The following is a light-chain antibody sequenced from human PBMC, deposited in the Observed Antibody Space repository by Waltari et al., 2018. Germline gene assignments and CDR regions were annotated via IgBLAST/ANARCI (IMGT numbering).Light chain of an antibody. Sequence: QSALTQPRSVSGSPGQSVTISCTGTSSNVGTYNYVSWYQQLPGKAPKLMIADVFKRPSGVPDRFSGSKSGYTASLTISGLQAEDEADYYGCSYAGTYRWVFGGGTKVTVL. CDR1: SSNVGTYNY. J-gene: IGLJ3*02. CDR3: CSYAGTYRWV. V-gene: IGLV2-11*01. CDR2: DVF.